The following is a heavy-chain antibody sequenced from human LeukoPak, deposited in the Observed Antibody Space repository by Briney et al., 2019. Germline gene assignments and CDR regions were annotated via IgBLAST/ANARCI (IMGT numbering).Heavy chain of an antibody. CDR1: GYTFTSYG. V-gene: IGHV1-18*01. Sequence: ASVKVSCKASGYTFTSYGISWVRQAPGQGLEWMGWISAYNGNTNYAQKLQGRVTMTTDTSTSTAYMELRSLRSDDTAVYYCARSDLIAAPAYFDYWGQGTLVTVSS. CDR3: ARSDLIAAPAYFDY. CDR2: ISAYNGNT. D-gene: IGHD6-6*01. J-gene: IGHJ4*02.